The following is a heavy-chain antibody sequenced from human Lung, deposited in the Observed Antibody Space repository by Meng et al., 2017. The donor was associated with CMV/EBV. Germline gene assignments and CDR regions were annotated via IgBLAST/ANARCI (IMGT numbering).Heavy chain of an antibody. CDR2: ISSDGNKK. Sequence: GESLKISCAASGFTFNTYGVHWVRQAPGKGLEWVAVISSDGNKKYYADSVKGRFTISRDNSKNTLYLQMNSLRPEDTAVYFCARVLAEREDSYYGMDVWGQGTXVTVSS. D-gene: IGHD1-26*01. CDR3: ARVLAEREDSYYGMDV. CDR1: GFTFNTYG. J-gene: IGHJ6*02. V-gene: IGHV3-30*04.